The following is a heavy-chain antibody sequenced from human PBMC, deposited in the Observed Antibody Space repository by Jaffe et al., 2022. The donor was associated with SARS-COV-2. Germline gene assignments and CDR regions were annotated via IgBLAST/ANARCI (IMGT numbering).Heavy chain of an antibody. J-gene: IGHJ4*02. CDR1: GFTFSSYA. V-gene: IGHV3-23*01. Sequence: EVQLLESGGGLVQPGGSLRLSCAASGFTFSSYAMSWVRQAPGKGLEWVSAISGSGGSTYYADSVKGRFTISRDNSKNTLYLQMNSLRAEDTAVYYCAKEGVEMATIEGYYFDYWGQGTLVTVSS. CDR3: AKEGVEMATIEGYYFDY. D-gene: IGHD5-12*01. CDR2: ISGSGGST.